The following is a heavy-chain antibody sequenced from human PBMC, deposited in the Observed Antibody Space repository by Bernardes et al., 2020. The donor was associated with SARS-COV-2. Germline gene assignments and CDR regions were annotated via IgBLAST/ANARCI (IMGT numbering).Heavy chain of an antibody. D-gene: IGHD3-10*02. Sequence: ASVKVSCKTSGYTFWSYGISWVRQAPGQGLEWMGWISGSDGKTNYTAKYQGRVSMTLDKGASSAYMELRGLGSDDTAGYYCARDDRRLCTASSCQTIGLDVWGQGTKVVVSS. V-gene: IGHV1-18*01. J-gene: IGHJ3*01. CDR1: GYTFWSYG. CDR3: ARDDRRLCTASSCQTIGLDV. CDR2: ISGSDGKT.